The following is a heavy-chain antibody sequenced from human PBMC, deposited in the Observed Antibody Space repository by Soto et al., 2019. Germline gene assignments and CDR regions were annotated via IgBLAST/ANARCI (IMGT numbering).Heavy chain of an antibody. D-gene: IGHD6-13*01. CDR3: ARVAYSQKPRGYSSSWAQFDP. J-gene: IGHJ5*02. CDR1: GYTFTSYY. CDR2: INPSGGST. V-gene: IGHV1-46*03. Sequence: GASVKVSCKASGYTFTSYYMHWVRQAPGQGLEWMGIINPSGGSTSYAQKFQGRVTMTRDTSTSTVYMELSSLRSEDTAVYYCARVAYSQKPRGYSSSWAQFDPWGQGTLVTVSS.